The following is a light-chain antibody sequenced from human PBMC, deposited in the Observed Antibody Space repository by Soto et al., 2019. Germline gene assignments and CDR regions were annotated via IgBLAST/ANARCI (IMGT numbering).Light chain of an antibody. Sequence: DIQLTQSPSFLSASVGDRVTITCRASQGISSYLAWYQQKPGKAPKLLIYAASTLQSGVPSRFSGSGSGTEFTLTISRLQPEDFATYSCQQLNSYPLTFGGGTKVEIK. J-gene: IGKJ4*01. CDR3: QQLNSYPLT. V-gene: IGKV1-9*01. CDR2: AAS. CDR1: QGISSY.